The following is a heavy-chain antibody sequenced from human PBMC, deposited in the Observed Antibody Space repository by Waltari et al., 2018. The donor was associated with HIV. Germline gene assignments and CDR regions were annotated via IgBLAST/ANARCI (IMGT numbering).Heavy chain of an antibody. D-gene: IGHD2-8*01. J-gene: IGHJ4*02. CDR3: ARGGCVNGVCYRGLLDS. Sequence: QVQLQESGPGLVKPSGTLSLTCTVSGGSISNYWWSLIRQPPGEGLEWVGCVAYSGGTDYNPSLKSRVTISVDTAKNQFSLKLSSVTAADTAVYYCARGGCVNGVCYRGLLDSWGQGTLVTVSS. V-gene: IGHV4-59*01. CDR2: VAYSGGT. CDR1: GGSISNYW.